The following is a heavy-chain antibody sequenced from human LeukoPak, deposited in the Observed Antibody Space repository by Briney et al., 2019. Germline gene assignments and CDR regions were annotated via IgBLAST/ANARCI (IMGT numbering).Heavy chain of an antibody. D-gene: IGHD4-23*01. CDR1: GGSISSGSYY. J-gene: IGHJ4*02. Sequence: SETLTLTCTVSGGSISSGSYYWSWIRQPAGKGLEWIRRIYTSGSTNYNPSLKSRVTISVDTSKNQFPLKLSSVTAADTAVYYCARVSPGGNARGAGFDYWGQGTLVTVSS. CDR3: ARVSPGGNARGAGFDY. V-gene: IGHV4-61*02. CDR2: IYTSGST.